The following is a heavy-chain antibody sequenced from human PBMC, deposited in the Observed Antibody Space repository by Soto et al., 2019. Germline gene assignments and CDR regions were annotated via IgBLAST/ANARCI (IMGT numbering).Heavy chain of an antibody. V-gene: IGHV4-4*02. J-gene: IGHJ4*02. CDR2: VHLNGNT. D-gene: IGHD3-16*01. Sequence: QVQLQEAGPGVMKPAATLSLTCIVSGGAVTNTNWRSWVRQFPGKVLEWIGEVHLNGNTNYNPSLKSRVTLSIDAPRNQVSLTLTSVTAADTAVYYCAREIFGGFSPAAYWGQGILVVVSS. CDR3: AREIFGGFSPAAY. CDR1: GGAVTNTNW.